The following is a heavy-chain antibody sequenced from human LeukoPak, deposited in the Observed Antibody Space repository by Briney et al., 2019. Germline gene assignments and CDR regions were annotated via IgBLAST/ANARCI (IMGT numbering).Heavy chain of an antibody. Sequence: GGSLRLSCAASGFNFSSYSMNWVRQAPGKGLEWVSVIYSGGTTYYADSVKGRFSISRDNSKNTLYLQMNSLRAEDTAVYYCARYDYGRSGFDYWGQGALVTVSS. CDR3: ARYDYGRSGFDY. D-gene: IGHD5-12*01. J-gene: IGHJ4*02. V-gene: IGHV3-66*01. CDR1: GFNFSSYS. CDR2: IYSGGTT.